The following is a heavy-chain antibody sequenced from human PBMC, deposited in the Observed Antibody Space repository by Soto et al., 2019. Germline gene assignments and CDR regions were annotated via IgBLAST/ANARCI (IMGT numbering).Heavy chain of an antibody. Sequence: GGSLRLSCAASGFTFSNAWMNWVRQAPGKGLEWAGRIKSKTDGGTTDYAAPVKGRFTISRDDSKNTLYLQMNSLKTEDTAVYYCTTDMGYYYDSSGYSNFDYWGQGTLVTVSS. CDR1: GFTFSNAW. CDR2: IKSKTDGGTT. CDR3: TTDMGYYYDSSGYSNFDY. D-gene: IGHD3-22*01. V-gene: IGHV3-15*07. J-gene: IGHJ4*02.